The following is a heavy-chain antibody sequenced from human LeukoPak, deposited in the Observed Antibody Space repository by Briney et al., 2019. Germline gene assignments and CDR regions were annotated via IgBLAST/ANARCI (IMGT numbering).Heavy chain of an antibody. CDR3: ARLYGGATDY. J-gene: IGHJ4*02. D-gene: IGHD1-26*01. CDR1: GGSISSYF. CDR2: IFYNGST. V-gene: IGHV4-59*01. Sequence: PSETLSLTCTVSGGSISSYFWSWIRQPPGKGLEWIGYIFYNGSTNYNPSLKSRVTISVDTSKNQFSLKLSSVTAADTAVYYCARLYGGATDYWGQGTLVTVSS.